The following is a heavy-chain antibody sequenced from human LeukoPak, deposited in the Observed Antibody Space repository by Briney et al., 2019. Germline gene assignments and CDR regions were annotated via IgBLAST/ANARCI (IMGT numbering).Heavy chain of an antibody. CDR2: ISSSGSYI. J-gene: IGHJ4*02. V-gene: IGHV3-21*04. D-gene: IGHD5-24*01. CDR3: AKDLGLATGSFDY. Sequence: GGSLRLSCAASGFTFSVYRMNWVRQAPGKGLECVASISSSGSYIYHADSVKGRFTISRDNAKNSLYLQMNSLRAEDTAVYYCAKDLGLATGSFDYWGQGTLITVSS. CDR1: GFTFSVYR.